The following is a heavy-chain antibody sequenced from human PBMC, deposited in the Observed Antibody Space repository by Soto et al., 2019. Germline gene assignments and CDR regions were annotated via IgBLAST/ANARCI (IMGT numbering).Heavy chain of an antibody. CDR1: GYSFSSYG. Sequence: RASVKVSCKASGYSFSSYGITWVRQAPGQGLEWMGWINPSTNDTSYAQRFQGRVTVTRDTSTSTAYIELSSLRSEDTAVYYCYVRCGSSWCDAFDIWGQGTMVTVSS. D-gene: IGHD6-13*01. CDR2: INPSTNDT. CDR3: YVRCGSSWCDAFDI. J-gene: IGHJ3*02. V-gene: IGHV1-18*01.